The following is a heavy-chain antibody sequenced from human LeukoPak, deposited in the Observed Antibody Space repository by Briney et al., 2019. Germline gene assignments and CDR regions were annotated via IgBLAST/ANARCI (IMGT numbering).Heavy chain of an antibody. V-gene: IGHV3-23*01. D-gene: IGHD3-22*01. Sequence: GGSLRLSCVASGITYEDYAFSWVRQAPGKGLEWVSVISGGGRSTSYADSLKGRFTISRDNSKNTLYLQMNSLRAEDTAVYYCAQLDVLRSDYFESWGQGTLVTVSS. CDR3: AQLDVLRSDYFES. CDR1: GITYEDYA. J-gene: IGHJ4*02. CDR2: ISGGGRST.